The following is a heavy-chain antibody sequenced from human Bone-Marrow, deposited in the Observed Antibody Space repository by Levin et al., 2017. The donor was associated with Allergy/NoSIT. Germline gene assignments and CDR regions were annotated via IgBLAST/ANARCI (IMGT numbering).Heavy chain of an antibody. Sequence: GGSLRLSCAASGFTVSSNYMSWVRQAPGKGLEWISIIYSGGSTYYVDSAKGRFTISRDNPKNTLYLQMNSLRAEDTAVYYCAIGPRNPAASDDDGMDGWGQGTTVTVSS. CDR1: GFTVSSNY. CDR3: AIGPRNPAASDDDGMDG. J-gene: IGHJ6*02. CDR2: IYSGGST. D-gene: IGHD2-2*01. V-gene: IGHV3-53*01.